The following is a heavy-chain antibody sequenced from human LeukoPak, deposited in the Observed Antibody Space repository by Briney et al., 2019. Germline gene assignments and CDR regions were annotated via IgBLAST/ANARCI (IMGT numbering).Heavy chain of an antibody. CDR2: ISGSGGST. CDR1: GFTFSSYG. Sequence: AGGSLRLSCAASGFTFSSYGMSWVRQAPGKGLEWVSAISGSGGSTYYADSVKGRFTISRDNSKNTLYLQMNSLRAEDTAVYYCAKDLLWFGDGYYMDVWGKGTTVTISS. CDR3: AKDLLWFGDGYYMDV. J-gene: IGHJ6*03. D-gene: IGHD3-10*01. V-gene: IGHV3-23*01.